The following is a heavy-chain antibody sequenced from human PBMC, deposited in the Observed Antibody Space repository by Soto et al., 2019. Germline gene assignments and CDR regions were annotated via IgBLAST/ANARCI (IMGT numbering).Heavy chain of an antibody. Sequence: EVQVLESGGGLVQPGGSLRLSCAASGFTFSTYAMSWVRQAPGKGLEWVSGISGSGGSTYYADSVKGRFTISRDNSKKTLVLQMSSLRDEDTAVYFCARGGAAAGMGYFDLWGRGTLVTVSS. CDR3: ARGGAAAGMGYFDL. CDR2: ISGSGGST. J-gene: IGHJ2*01. V-gene: IGHV3-23*01. D-gene: IGHD6-13*01. CDR1: GFTFSTYA.